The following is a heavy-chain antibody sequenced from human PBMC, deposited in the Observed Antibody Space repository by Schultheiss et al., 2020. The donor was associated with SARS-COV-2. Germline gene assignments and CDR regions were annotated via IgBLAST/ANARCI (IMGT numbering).Heavy chain of an antibody. J-gene: IGHJ6*02. Sequence: ASVKVSCKASGYTFTNYAINWVRQATGQGLEWMGWMNPKSGNTGYAQKFQGRVTMTRNTSINIAYMELSSLRSEDTAVYYCARGRESQWYQLLWGYYYGMDVWSQGTTVTVSS. D-gene: IGHD2-2*01. V-gene: IGHV1-8*01. CDR2: MNPKSGNT. CDR3: ARGRESQWYQLLWGYYYGMDV. CDR1: GYTFTNYA.